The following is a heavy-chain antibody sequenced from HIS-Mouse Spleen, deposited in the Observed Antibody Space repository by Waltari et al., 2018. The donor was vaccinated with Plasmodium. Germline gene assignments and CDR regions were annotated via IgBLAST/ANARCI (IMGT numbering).Heavy chain of an antibody. V-gene: IGHV3-48*01. CDR2: ISSSSRTI. CDR3: ARVNSGSYYWFDP. Sequence: EVQLVESGGGLVQPGGSLRLSCAASGFTFGTYSMTWVRQAPGKGVEWVSYISSSSRTIYYADSVKGRFTISRDNAKNSLYLQMNSLRAEDTAVYYCARVNSGSYYWFDPWGQGTLVTVSS. D-gene: IGHD1-26*01. CDR1: GFTFGTYS. J-gene: IGHJ5*02.